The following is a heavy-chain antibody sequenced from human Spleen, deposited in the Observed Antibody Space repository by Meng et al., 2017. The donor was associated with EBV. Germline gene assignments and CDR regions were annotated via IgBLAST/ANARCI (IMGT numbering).Heavy chain of an antibody. J-gene: IGHJ4*02. CDR2: ISDTSRYI. CDR1: GFAFSTYS. CDR3: ANLRGY. Sequence: EVQLAESGGGVVMPGGSLRLSCVASGFAFSTYSMIWVRQAPGKGLEWIASISDTSRYIFYADSVKGRFTISRDNAKNSLYLQLNSLRGEDTALYFCANLRGYWGQGTLVTVSA. V-gene: IGHV3-21*01.